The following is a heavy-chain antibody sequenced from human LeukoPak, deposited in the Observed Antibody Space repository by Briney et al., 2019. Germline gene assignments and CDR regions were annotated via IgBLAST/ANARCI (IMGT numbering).Heavy chain of an antibody. J-gene: IGHJ6*02. D-gene: IGHD6-13*01. CDR2: FDPEDGET. Sequence: ASVKVSCTVSGYTLTELSMHWVRQAPGKGLEWMGGFDPEDGETIYAQKFQGRVTMTEDTSTDTAYMELSSLRSEDTAVYYCATPYSSSTKTANYYYYGMDVWGQGTTVTVSS. V-gene: IGHV1-24*01. CDR3: ATPYSSSTKTANYYYYGMDV. CDR1: GYTLTELS.